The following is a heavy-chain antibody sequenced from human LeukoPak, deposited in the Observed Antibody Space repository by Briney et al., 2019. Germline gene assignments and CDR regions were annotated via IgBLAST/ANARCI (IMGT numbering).Heavy chain of an antibody. Sequence: ASVKVSCKASGYTFTGYYMHWVRQAPGQGLEWMGWINPNSGGTNYAQKFQGWVTLTRDTSISTAYMELNRLRSDDTAVYYCARDGGSGWYTFDYWGQGTLVTVSS. CDR2: INPNSGGT. CDR1: GYTFTGYY. V-gene: IGHV1-2*04. J-gene: IGHJ4*02. D-gene: IGHD6-19*01. CDR3: ARDGGSGWYTFDY.